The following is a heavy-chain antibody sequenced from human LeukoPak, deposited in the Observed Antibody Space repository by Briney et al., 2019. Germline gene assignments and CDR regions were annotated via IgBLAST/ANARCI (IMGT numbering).Heavy chain of an antibody. V-gene: IGHV1-8*03. Sequence: ASVKVSCKASGYTFTSYDINWVRQATGQGLEWMGWMNPNSGNTGYAQKFQGRVTITRNTSISTAYMELSSLRSEDTAVYYCAGGFGFWSGYSYYFDYWGQGTLVTVSS. D-gene: IGHD3-3*01. CDR1: GYTFTSYD. CDR2: MNPNSGNT. CDR3: AGGFGFWSGYSYYFDY. J-gene: IGHJ4*02.